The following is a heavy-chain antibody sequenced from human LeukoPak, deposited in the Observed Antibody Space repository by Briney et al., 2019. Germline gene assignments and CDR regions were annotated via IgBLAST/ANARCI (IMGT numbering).Heavy chain of an antibody. CDR2: IRGSGDST. CDR3: ARGFCSGGTCYSGDQ. CDR1: GFTFSSYA. J-gene: IGHJ5*02. Sequence: GGSLRLSCAASGFTFSSYAMTWVRQAPGKGLEWVSSIRGSGDSTYYADSVKGRFTISRDNSKSTLFLQMNSLRVEDTAVYYCARGFCSGGTCYSGDQWGQGTLVTVSS. V-gene: IGHV3-23*01. D-gene: IGHD2-15*01.